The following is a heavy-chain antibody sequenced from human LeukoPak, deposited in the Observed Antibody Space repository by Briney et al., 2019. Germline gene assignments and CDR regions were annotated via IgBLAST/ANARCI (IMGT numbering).Heavy chain of an antibody. CDR2: IREDGSAK. Sequence: AGSLRLTCAASGFTFRSYVMSWVRQAPGKGLEWVANIREDGSAKYYVGPVKGRFTISSDNANNSSHMQMTIPRDDDTAIYYCARGGYAFWGQGTLVTVSS. D-gene: IGHD5-12*01. V-gene: IGHV3-7*01. CDR1: GFTFRSYV. CDR3: ARGGYAF. J-gene: IGHJ4*02.